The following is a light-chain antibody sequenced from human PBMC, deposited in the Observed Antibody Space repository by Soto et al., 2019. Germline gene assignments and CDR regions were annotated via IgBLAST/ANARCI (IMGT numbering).Light chain of an antibody. J-gene: IGLJ1*01. Sequence: QSALTQPPSASGSPGQSVTLSCTGTSGDVGGYDYVSWYQQHPGKAPKLMIYEVTKRPLGVPDRFSGSKSCNTASLTVSGLQAEDEAEYYCSSYAGSDNPYVFGTGTKLTVL. CDR3: SSYAGSDNPYV. CDR1: SGDVGGYDY. CDR2: EVT. V-gene: IGLV2-8*01.